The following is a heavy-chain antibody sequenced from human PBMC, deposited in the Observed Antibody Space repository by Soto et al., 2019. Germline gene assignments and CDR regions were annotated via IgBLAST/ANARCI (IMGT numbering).Heavy chain of an antibody. CDR2: IKSKTDGGTI. D-gene: IGHD5-12*01. V-gene: IGHV3-15*01. J-gene: IGHJ4*02. CDR3: NTAHPRGPDY. CDR1: GFTFSNAW. Sequence: EVQLVESGGGLVKPGESLRLSCAASGFTFSNAWMNWVRQAPGKGLEWVGLIKSKTDGGTIDYPAPVKGILIISRDDSRHTLYRQMNSLKTEHTAVYYCNTAHPRGPDYWGQGTLVTVSS.